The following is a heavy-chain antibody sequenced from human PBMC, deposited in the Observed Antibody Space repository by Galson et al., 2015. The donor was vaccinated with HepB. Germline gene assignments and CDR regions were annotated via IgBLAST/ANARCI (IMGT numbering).Heavy chain of an antibody. CDR2: IYYSGST. V-gene: IGHV4-39*01. CDR1: GGSISSSSYY. CDR3: ARGLRGGYCSGGSCYSSFFDY. Sequence: SETLSLTCTVSGGSISSSSYYWGWIRQPPGKGLEWIGSIYYSGSTYYNPSLKSRVTISVDTSKNQFSLKLSSVTAADTAVYYCARGLRGGYCSGGSCYSSFFDYWGQGTLVTVSS. J-gene: IGHJ4*02. D-gene: IGHD2-15*01.